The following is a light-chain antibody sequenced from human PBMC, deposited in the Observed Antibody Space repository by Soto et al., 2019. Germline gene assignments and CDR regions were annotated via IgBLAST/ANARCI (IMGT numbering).Light chain of an antibody. CDR2: DAS. Sequence: DIQMTQSPSTLSASIGDRVTITCRATQSISSWLAWYQQKQGKAPKFMIHDASSLESGVPSRFSGSGSGTEFTLIISSLQSDDFATDYCQQYNSYPLTFGGGTKVDIK. CDR1: QSISSW. V-gene: IGKV1-5*01. CDR3: QQYNSYPLT. J-gene: IGKJ4*01.